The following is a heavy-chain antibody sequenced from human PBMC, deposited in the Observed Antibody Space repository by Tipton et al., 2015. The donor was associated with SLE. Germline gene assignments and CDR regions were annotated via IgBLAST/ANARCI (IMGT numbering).Heavy chain of an antibody. CDR3: ARGRTPGIAVAGYPYYYGMDV. D-gene: IGHD6-19*01. Sequence: TLSLTCTVSGGSITSDIYYWTWIRQPAGKELEWIGHIYSSGSTNYNPSLNSRVTMSIDTSRNQFSLTLSSVTASDTAIYFCARGRTPGIAVAGYPYYYGMDVWGQGTTVTVSS. CDR2: IYSSGST. J-gene: IGHJ6*02. CDR1: GGSITSDIYY. V-gene: IGHV4-61*09.